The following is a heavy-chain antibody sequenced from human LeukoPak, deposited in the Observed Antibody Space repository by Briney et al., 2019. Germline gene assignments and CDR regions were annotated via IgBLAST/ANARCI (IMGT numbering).Heavy chain of an antibody. CDR1: GFTVSSNY. V-gene: IGHV3-66*01. CDR2: IYSGGST. J-gene: IGHJ3*02. CDR3: ARDSGSSKDAFDI. Sequence: PGGSLRLSCAASGFTVSSNYMSWVRQAPGKGLEWVSVIYSGGSTYHADSVKGRFTISRDNSKNTLYLQMNSLRAEDTAVYYCARDSGSSKDAFDIWGQGTMVTVSS. D-gene: IGHD1-26*01.